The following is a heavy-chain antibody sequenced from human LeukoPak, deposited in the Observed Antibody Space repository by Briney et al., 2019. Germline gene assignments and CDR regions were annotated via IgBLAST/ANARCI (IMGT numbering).Heavy chain of an antibody. J-gene: IGHJ1*01. CDR3: ARETPGGNPLGH. CDR1: GGTFSIYA. V-gene: IGHV1-69*05. CDR2: IIPIFGTA. D-gene: IGHD4-23*01. Sequence: SVKVSCKASGGTFSIYAISWVRQAPGQGLEWMGGIIPIFGTANYAQKFQGRVTITTDESTSTAYMELSSLRSEDTAVYYCARETPGGNPLGHWGQGTLVTVSS.